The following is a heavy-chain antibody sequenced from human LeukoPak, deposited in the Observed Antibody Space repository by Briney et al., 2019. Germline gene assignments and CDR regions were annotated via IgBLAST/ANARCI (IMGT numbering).Heavy chain of an antibody. D-gene: IGHD6-13*01. Sequence: SETLSLTCTVSGGSISSSSYYWGWIRQPPGKGLEWIGSIYYSGSTYYNPSLKSRVTISVDTSKNQFSLKLSSVTAADTAVYYCARSSWYGFDYWGQGTLVTVSS. J-gene: IGHJ4*02. V-gene: IGHV4-39*07. CDR3: ARSSWYGFDY. CDR2: IYYSGST. CDR1: GGSISSSSYY.